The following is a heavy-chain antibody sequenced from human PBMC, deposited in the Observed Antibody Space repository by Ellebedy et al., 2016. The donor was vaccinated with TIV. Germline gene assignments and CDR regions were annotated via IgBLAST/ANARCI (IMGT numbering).Heavy chain of an antibody. CDR1: GFSVSSDY. V-gene: IGHV3-66*01. J-gene: IGHJ3*02. D-gene: IGHD2/OR15-2a*01. CDR2: SHRDGDT. CDR3: ARETFNDVDLKVWGVLDI. Sequence: GGSLRLSCTASGFSVSSDYMSWVRQAPGKGLEGVSVSHRDGDTNYADSVKGTFCVSRDKSRKTLYLQMTGLSAEDTAVYYCARETFNDVDLKVWGVLDIWGQGTMVTVSS.